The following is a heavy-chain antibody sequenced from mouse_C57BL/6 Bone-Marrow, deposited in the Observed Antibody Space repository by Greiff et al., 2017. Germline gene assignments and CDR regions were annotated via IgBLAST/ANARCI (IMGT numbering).Heavy chain of an antibody. CDR1: GFTFSSYG. V-gene: IGHV5-6*01. CDR2: ISSGGSYT. Sequence: EVKLMESGGDLVKPGGSLKLSCAASGFTFSSYGMSWVRQTPDKRLEWVATISSGGSYTDYPDSVKGRFTISRDNTKNTLYLQMSSLKSEDTAMYYCARQGRGYAMDYWGQGTSVTVSS. J-gene: IGHJ4*01. CDR3: ARQGRGYAMDY.